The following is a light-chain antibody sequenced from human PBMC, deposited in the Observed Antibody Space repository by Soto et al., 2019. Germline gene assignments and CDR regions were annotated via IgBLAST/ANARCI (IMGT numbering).Light chain of an antibody. J-gene: IGLJ1*01. Sequence: QSVRTQPASVSGSPGQSITISCTGTSIDVGGYNYVSWYQQHPGKAPKLMIYDVSNRPSGVSNRFSGSKSGNTASLTISGLQAEDEADYYCSSYTSSSTDVFGTGTKVTVL. CDR1: SIDVGGYNY. V-gene: IGLV2-14*01. CDR3: SSYTSSSTDV. CDR2: DVS.